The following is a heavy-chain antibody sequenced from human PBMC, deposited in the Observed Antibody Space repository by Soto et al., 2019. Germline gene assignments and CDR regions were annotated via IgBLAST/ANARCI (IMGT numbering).Heavy chain of an antibody. Sequence: QVQLVQSGAEVKKPGASVKVSCKASGYTFTGYYMHWVRQAPGQGLEWMGWINPNSGGTNYAQKFQGRVTMTRDTSSSTAYMEVSRRGSDDTAVYYCAKSSQFIVLMGYGGGGYFDYWGQGTLVTVSS. CDR2: INPNSGGT. J-gene: IGHJ4*02. CDR1: GYTFTGYY. V-gene: IGHV1-2*02. CDR3: AKSSQFIVLMGYGGGGYFDY. D-gene: IGHD2-8*01.